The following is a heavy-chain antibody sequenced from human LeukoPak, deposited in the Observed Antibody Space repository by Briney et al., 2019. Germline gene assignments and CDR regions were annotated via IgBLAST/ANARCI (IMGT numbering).Heavy chain of an antibody. CDR2: IYASGST. CDR1: GGSISSGSYY. CDR3: ARGTKDSSGYYSDY. J-gene: IGHJ4*02. Sequence: PSETLTLTCTVSGGSISSGSYYWSWIRQPAGKGLEWIGRIYASGSTDYNPSLKSRVTISVDTSKNQFSLKLSSVTAADTAVYYCARGTKDSSGYYSDYWGQGTLVTVSS. V-gene: IGHV4-61*02. D-gene: IGHD3-22*01.